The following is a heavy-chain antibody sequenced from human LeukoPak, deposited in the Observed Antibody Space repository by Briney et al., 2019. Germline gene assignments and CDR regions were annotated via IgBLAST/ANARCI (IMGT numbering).Heavy chain of an antibody. D-gene: IGHD3-10*01. CDR3: AREPRVGRVKIGGGY. V-gene: IGHV3-21*01. J-gene: IGHJ4*02. CDR1: GFTFSSYS. CDR2: ISSSSSYI. Sequence: GGSLRLSCAASGFTFSSYSMNWVRQAPGKGLEWVSSISSSSSYIYYADSVKGRFTISRDNAKNSLYLQMNTLRAEDTALYYSAREPRVGRVKIGGGYWGQGTLVTVSS.